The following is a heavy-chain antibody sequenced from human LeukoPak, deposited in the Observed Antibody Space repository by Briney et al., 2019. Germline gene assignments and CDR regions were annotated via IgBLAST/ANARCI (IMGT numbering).Heavy chain of an antibody. CDR3: ARGPLTEVAGTTWDS. J-gene: IGHJ4*02. CDR1: GFAFSNYW. V-gene: IGHV3-7*03. D-gene: IGHD6-19*01. CDR2: IKQDGSEK. Sequence: GGSLRLSCAASGFAFSNYWMNWVRQAPGKGLEWVANIKQDGSEKYSVDSVKGRFTISRDNAKNSLFLQMNSLGAEDTAVYFCARGPLTEVAGTTWDSWGRGTLVTVSS.